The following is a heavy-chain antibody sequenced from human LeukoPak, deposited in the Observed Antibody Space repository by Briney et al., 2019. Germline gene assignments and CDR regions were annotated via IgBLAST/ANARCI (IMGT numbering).Heavy chain of an antibody. V-gene: IGHV3-66*01. CDR1: GFIVSSNY. CDR3: ARDTSGYSH. Sequence: GGSLRLSCAASGFIVSSNYMSWVRQAPGKGLEWVSVIYSNGNSYYADSVKGRFTISRDNSKNTLYLQMNSLRAEDTAVYYCARDTSGYSHWGQGTLVTVSS. CDR2: IYSNGNS. D-gene: IGHD3-22*01. J-gene: IGHJ4*02.